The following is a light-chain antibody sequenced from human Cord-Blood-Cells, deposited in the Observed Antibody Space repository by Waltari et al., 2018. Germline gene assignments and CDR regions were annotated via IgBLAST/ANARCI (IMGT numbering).Light chain of an antibody. V-gene: IGLV2-23*02. CDR1: SSDVGGYNI. CDR2: DVS. J-gene: IGLJ1*01. Sequence: QSALTQPASVSGSPGQSITISCTGTSSDVGGYNIVSWYQQHPGKAPKLMIYDVSNRPSGVSNRFSGSKSGNTASLTISGLQAEDEADYYCCSYAGSSTYVFGTGTKVTVL. CDR3: CSYAGSSTYV.